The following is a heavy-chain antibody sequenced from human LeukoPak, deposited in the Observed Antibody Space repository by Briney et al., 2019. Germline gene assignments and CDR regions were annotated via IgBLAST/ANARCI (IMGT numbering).Heavy chain of an antibody. CDR3: ARHASYLLPFDY. J-gene: IGHJ4*02. V-gene: IGHV4-39*01. Sequence: PSETLSLTCTVSGGSIKSVNVYWAWIRQPPGKGLEWIGNKYYTGSNYYHPSLKSRVTISVDTSNNQFSLKLSSVTAADTAVYYCARHASYLLPFDYWGQGTLVTVSS. CDR1: GGSIKSVNVY. D-gene: IGHD3-10*01. CDR2: KYYTGSN.